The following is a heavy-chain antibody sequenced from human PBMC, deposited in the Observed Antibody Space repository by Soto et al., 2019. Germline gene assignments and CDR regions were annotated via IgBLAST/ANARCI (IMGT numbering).Heavy chain of an antibody. J-gene: IGHJ4*02. CDR2: ISTYNGNT. CDR3: ARCSEDYFYDNRGYYSSSNFDY. V-gene: IGHV1-18*01. CDR1: GYTFTNYG. Sequence: QVQLMQSGVEVKKSGASVTVSCKASGYTFTNYGVNWVLQAHGQGLEWMGWISTYNGNTNYAQKFQGRVTMTTETSTRTVYLELRSLKTDDTAMYYCARCSEDYFYDNRGYYSSSNFDYWGQGTLVTVSS. D-gene: IGHD3-22*01.